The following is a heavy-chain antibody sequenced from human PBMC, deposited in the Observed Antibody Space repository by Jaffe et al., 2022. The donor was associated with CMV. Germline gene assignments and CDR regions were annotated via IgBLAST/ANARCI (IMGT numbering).Heavy chain of an antibody. D-gene: IGHD4-4*01. V-gene: IGHV3-30*18. J-gene: IGHJ6*02. Sequence: QVQLVESGGGVVQPGRSLRLSCAASGFTFSSYGMHWVRQAPGKGLEWVAVISYDGSNKYYADSVKGRFTISRDNSKNTLYLQMNSLRAEDTAVYYCAKDRSPGPGSNYGVRYYYYYGMDVWGQGTTVTVSS. CDR1: GFTFSSYG. CDR3: AKDRSPGPGSNYGVRYYYYYGMDV. CDR2: ISYDGSNK.